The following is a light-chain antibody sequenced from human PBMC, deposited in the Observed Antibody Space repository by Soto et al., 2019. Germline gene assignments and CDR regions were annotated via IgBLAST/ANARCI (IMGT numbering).Light chain of an antibody. CDR3: QAWNSSTAV. CDR2: QDI. CDR1: KLGDKY. J-gene: IGLJ1*01. V-gene: IGLV3-1*01. Sequence: SYELTQPPSVSVSPGQTASTTCSGDKLGDKYVCWYQQKPGQSPVLVIYQDIKRPSGIPERFSSSISGDTATLTISGTQAMEEAEYYCQAWNSSTAVFGTGTKLTVL.